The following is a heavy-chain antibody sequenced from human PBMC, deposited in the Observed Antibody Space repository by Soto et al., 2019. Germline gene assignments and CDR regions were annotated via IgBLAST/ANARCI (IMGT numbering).Heavy chain of an antibody. CDR1: GLTFSTYG. CDR2: ISASGGST. V-gene: IGHV3-23*01. J-gene: IGHJ4*02. Sequence: EVQLLESGGGLVRPGGSLILSCAASGLTFSTYGLSWVRQAPGKGPEWVAGISASGGSTYYADSVKGRFTISRDNSKNTVYLQMNSLGAEDTASYYCASYFYHSSGHYHYFDYWGQGTLVTVSS. D-gene: IGHD3-22*01. CDR3: ASYFYHSSGHYHYFDY.